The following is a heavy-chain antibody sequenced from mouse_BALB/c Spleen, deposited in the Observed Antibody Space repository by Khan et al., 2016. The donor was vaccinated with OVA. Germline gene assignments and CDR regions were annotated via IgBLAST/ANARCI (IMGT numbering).Heavy chain of an antibody. Sequence: QVQLKESGPGLVAPSQSLSITCTISGFSLTNYGVHWVRQPPGKGLEWLVVIWSDGSTTYNSALKSRLTINKDNSKNQLFLEMNTLHTDDTAMYFCARQPYYHYNLLDYLGQGTSVTVSA. CDR1: GFSLTNYG. V-gene: IGHV2-6-1*01. J-gene: IGHJ4*01. D-gene: IGHD2-4*01. CDR3: ARQPYYHYNLLDY. CDR2: IWSDGST.